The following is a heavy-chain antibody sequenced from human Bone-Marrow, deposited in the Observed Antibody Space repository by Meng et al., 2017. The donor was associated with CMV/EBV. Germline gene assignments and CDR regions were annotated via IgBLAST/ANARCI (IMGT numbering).Heavy chain of an antibody. Sequence: SVKVSCKASGGTFSSYTINWVRQAPGQGLEWMGRIIPILGIANYAQKFQGRVTITADTSTSTAYMELNSLRSEDTAVYYCASPEVVVPAAIPDAFDIWGQGTMVTVSS. D-gene: IGHD2-2*01. CDR2: IIPILGIA. CDR1: GGTFSSYT. V-gene: IGHV1-69*02. J-gene: IGHJ3*02. CDR3: ASPEVVVPAAIPDAFDI.